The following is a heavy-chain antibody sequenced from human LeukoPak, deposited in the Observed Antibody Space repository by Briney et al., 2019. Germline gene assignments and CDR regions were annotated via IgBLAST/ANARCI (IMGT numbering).Heavy chain of an antibody. D-gene: IGHD3-9*01. V-gene: IGHV1-18*01. Sequence: ASVKVSCKASGYTFTSYGISWVRQAPGQGLEWMGWISAYNGNTNYAQKFQGRVTMTTDTSTSTAHMELRSRRSDDTAMYYCARAAGYGADIWGQGTMVTVSS. CDR3: ARAAGYGADI. CDR1: GYTFTSYG. J-gene: IGHJ3*02. CDR2: ISAYNGNT.